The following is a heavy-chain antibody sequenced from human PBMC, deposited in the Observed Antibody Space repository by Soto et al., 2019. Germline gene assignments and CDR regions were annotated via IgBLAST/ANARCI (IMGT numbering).Heavy chain of an antibody. CDR1: GYSFTSYW. CDR3: ARLXDYGDDYYYYYMDV. D-gene: IGHD4-17*01. J-gene: IGHJ6*03. Sequence: PGESLKISCKGSGYSFTSYWIGWVRQMPGKGLEWMGIIYPGDSDTRYSPSFQGQVTISADKSISTAYLQWSSLKASDTAMYYCARLXDYGDDYYYYYMDVWGKGTTVTVSS. CDR2: IYPGDSDT. V-gene: IGHV5-51*01.